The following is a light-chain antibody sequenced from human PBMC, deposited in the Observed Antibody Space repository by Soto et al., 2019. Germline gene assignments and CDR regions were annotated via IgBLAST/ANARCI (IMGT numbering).Light chain of an antibody. J-gene: IGKJ2*01. Sequence: DIQMTQSPSSLSASVGDRVTVSCRTSQTIDNYLNWYQQKPGQAPQLLISAASTLQSGVPSRLSGSGSGTDFTLTISSMKTEDYATYYCHQTYNNMYTFGQGTKVDIK. CDR1: QTIDNY. CDR3: HQTYNNMYT. V-gene: IGKV1-39*01. CDR2: AAS.